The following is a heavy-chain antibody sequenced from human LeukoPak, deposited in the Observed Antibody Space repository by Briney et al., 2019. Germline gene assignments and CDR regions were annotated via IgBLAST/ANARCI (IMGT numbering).Heavy chain of an antibody. CDR3: VRGMRLPHYYMDV. J-gene: IGHJ6*03. CDR2: MNPNSGNT. Sequence: ASVKVSCKASGYTFSSYDFNWVRQAAGQGLEWMGWMNPNSGNTGYAQKFQGRVTITRNTSITTVYMDLSSLTSEDTAVYYCVRGMRLPHYYMDVWGKGTTVTVSS. V-gene: IGHV1-8*03. CDR1: GYTFSSYD.